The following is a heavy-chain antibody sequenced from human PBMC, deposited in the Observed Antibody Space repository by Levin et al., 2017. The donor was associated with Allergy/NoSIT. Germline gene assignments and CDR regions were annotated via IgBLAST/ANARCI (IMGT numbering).Heavy chain of an antibody. CDR2: LYNNGRT. Sequence: SQTLSLTCAVSGDSISSSHWNWLRQPPGKELEWIGCLYNNGRTKYNPSLQSRVTISVDATKNQFSLQLSSVSALDTAVYYCARDQGSSGWYGWIDFWGQGTLVTVSS. CDR1: GDSISSSH. D-gene: IGHD6-19*01. CDR3: ARDQGSSGWYGWIDF. V-gene: IGHV4-59*01. J-gene: IGHJ5*01.